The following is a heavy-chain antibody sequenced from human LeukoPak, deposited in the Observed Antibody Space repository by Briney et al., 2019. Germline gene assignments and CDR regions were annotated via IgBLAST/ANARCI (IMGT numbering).Heavy chain of an antibody. CDR2: INPSGGST. V-gene: IGHV1-46*01. CDR3: ARGVSGGYYYMDV. CDR1: GYTFTSYY. J-gene: IGHJ6*03. Sequence: ASVKVSCKASGYTFTSYYIHWVRQAPGQGLEWMGIINPSGGSTSYAQKFQGRVTMTRETSTSTVYMELSSLRSEDTAVYYCARGVSGGYYYMDVWGKGTTVTIS. D-gene: IGHD6-19*01.